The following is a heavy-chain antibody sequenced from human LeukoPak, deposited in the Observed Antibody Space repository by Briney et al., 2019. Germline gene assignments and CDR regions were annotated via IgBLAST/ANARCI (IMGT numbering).Heavy chain of an antibody. CDR1: GFTVSSNY. V-gene: IGHV3-53*01. CDR3: ARDPAIQTWLSAYYFDY. CDR2: IYSGGST. J-gene: IGHJ4*02. D-gene: IGHD3-22*01. Sequence: GGSLRLSCAASGFTVSSNYMSWVRQAPGKGLEWVSVIYSGGSTYYADSVKGRFTISRDNSKNTLYLRMNSLRAEDTAVYYCARDPAIQTWLSAYYFDYWGQGTQVTVSS.